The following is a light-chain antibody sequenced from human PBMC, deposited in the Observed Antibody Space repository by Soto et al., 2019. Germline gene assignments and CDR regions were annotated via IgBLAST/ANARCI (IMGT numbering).Light chain of an antibody. V-gene: IGLV1-51*01. J-gene: IGLJ1*01. CDR1: SSNVGNNY. Sequence: QSVLTQPPSVSAAPGQKVTISCSGSSSNVGNNYVSWYQQLPRSAPKLLIFDNYRRPSGIPHRFSGSKSGTSATLGITGLQTGDEADYYCGTWDSSLSVYVFGTGTKLTVL. CDR2: DNY. CDR3: GTWDSSLSVYV.